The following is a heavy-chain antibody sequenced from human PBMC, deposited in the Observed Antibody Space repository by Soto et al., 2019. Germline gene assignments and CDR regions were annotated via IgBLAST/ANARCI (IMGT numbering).Heavy chain of an antibody. Sequence: HPGGSLRLSCAASVFIFISYGMHWFRQAPGKWLEWVGVISYDGSIQYYADSVKGRFTISRDNSKNTLYLQMNSLRVEDTAVYYCAKARGSRIATMDYGLDVWGQGTTVTVSS. V-gene: IGHV3-30*18. CDR3: AKARGSRIATMDYGLDV. CDR1: VFIFISYG. D-gene: IGHD2-21*01. CDR2: ISYDGSIQ. J-gene: IGHJ6*02.